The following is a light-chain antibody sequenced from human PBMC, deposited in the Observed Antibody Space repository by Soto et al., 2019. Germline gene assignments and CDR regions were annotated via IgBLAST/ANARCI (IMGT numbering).Light chain of an antibody. J-gene: IGLJ2*01. Sequence: QSVLTQPPSVSGAPGQRVTISCTGSSSNIGAGYDVHWYQQLPGTAPKLLIYGNSNRPSGVPDRFSGSKSATSASLAITGLQAGEEADNYWQSDISGLGGRDVVFGEGTKVTVL. CDR3: QSDISGLGGRDVV. V-gene: IGLV1-40*01. CDR2: GNS. CDR1: SSNIGAGYD.